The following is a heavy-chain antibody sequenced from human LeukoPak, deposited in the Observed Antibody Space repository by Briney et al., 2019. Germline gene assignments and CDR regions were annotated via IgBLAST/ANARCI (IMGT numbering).Heavy chain of an antibody. D-gene: IGHD3-10*01. V-gene: IGHV3-9*01. CDR3: AKEYDSGGYGANFDY. Sequence: PGGSLRLSCAASGFTFDDYAMHWVRQAPGKGLEWVSGISWNSGSIGYADSVKGRFSISRDNAKNSLYLQMNSLRAEDTAVYYCAKEYDSGGYGANFDYWGQGTLVTVSS. CDR1: GFTFDDYA. J-gene: IGHJ4*02. CDR2: ISWNSGSI.